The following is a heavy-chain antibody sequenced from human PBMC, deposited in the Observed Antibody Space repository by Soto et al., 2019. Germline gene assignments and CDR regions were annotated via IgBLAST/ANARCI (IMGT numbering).Heavy chain of an antibody. J-gene: IGHJ2*01. CDR3: AKDGSSGFWYFDL. Sequence: QVQLVESGGGVVQPGRSLRLSCAASGFTFSTYGMHWVRQAPGKGLEWVAVISYDGSNKYYADSVKGRFTISRDNSKNTLYLQMNSLRVEDTAVYYCAKDGSSGFWYFDLWGRGTLVTVSS. CDR2: ISYDGSNK. D-gene: IGHD6-6*01. V-gene: IGHV3-30*18. CDR1: GFTFSTYG.